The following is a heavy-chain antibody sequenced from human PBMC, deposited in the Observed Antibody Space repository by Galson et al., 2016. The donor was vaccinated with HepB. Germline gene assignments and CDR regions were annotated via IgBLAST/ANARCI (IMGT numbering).Heavy chain of an antibody. CDR3: EAVSSSSGEDFNY. V-gene: IGHV3-21*03. D-gene: IGHD6-6*01. Sequence: SLRLSCAASGFTFSTCTMHWVRQAPGKGPEWVSSTSTSGSYIYYADSVKGRFTISRDNAKNSLYLQMNSLRAEDTAVYYCEAVSSSSGEDFNYWGQGTLVTVAS. CDR1: GFTFSTCT. J-gene: IGHJ4*02. CDR2: TSTSGSYI.